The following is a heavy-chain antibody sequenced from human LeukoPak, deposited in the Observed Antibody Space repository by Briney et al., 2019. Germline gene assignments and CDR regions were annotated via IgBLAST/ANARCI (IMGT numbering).Heavy chain of an antibody. CDR1: GYTLTGYY. D-gene: IGHD3-3*01. CDR3: ARGGYDFVYYYYGMDV. J-gene: IGHJ6*02. CDR2: INPNSGGT. V-gene: IGHV1-2*06. Sequence: ASVKVSCTDSGYTLTGYYMHWVRQAPGQGLEWMGRINPNSGGTNYAQKFQGRVTMTRDTSISTAYMELSRLRSDDTAVYYCARGGYDFVYYYYGMDVWGQGTTVTVSS.